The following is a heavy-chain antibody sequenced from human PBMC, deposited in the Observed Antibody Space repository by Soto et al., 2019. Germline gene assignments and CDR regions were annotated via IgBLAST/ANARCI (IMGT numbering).Heavy chain of an antibody. CDR1: GFNFLTYA. CDR3: AHPRGYGVFDAVDI. V-gene: IGHV3-23*01. D-gene: IGHD4-17*01. CDR2: ISNIGVST. J-gene: IGHJ3*02. Sequence: PGGSLRHSCAASGFNFLTYATNWVRQSPGKGLEWVSAISNIGVSTYYAESVRGRFTISRDNSINTLYLQMSGLRTEDTAVYYCAHPRGYGVFDAVDIWGQGTMVTVSS.